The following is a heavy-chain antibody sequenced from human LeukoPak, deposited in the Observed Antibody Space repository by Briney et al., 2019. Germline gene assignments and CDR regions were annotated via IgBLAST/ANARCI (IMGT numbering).Heavy chain of an antibody. J-gene: IGHJ4*02. CDR2: IWYDGSNK. V-gene: IGHV3-33*08. D-gene: IGHD2-21*02. CDR3: ARDVGVCGGDCYSDWYFDY. Sequence: GGSLRLSCAASGFTFSTYGMHWVRQAPGKGLEWVAVIWYDGSNKYYADSVKGRFTISRDNSKNTLYLQMNSLRAEDTAVYYCARDVGVCGGDCYSDWYFDYWGQGTLVTVSS. CDR1: GFTFSTYG.